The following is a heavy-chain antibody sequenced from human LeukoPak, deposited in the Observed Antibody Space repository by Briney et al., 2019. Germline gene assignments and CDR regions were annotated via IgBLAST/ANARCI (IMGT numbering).Heavy chain of an antibody. CDR1: GFSLSTSGMR. Sequence: SGPTLVNPTQTLTLTCTFSGFSLSTSGMRVSWIRQPPGKALEWPARIDWDDDKFYSTSLKTRLTISKDTSKNQVVLTMTNMDPVDTATYYCARMEPTYYYDSSGIHFDYWGQGTLVTVSS. J-gene: IGHJ4*02. CDR2: IDWDDDK. D-gene: IGHD3-22*01. V-gene: IGHV2-70*04. CDR3: ARMEPTYYYDSSGIHFDY.